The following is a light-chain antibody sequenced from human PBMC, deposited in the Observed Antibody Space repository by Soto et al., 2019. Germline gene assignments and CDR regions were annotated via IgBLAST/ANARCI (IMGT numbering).Light chain of an antibody. V-gene: IGLV2-14*03. CDR2: DVS. CDR3: GSYRTGTTLVV. Sequence: QSVLTQPASVSGSPGQSITISCTGTSSDIGGYNYVSWYQQHPGKAPKLMIYDVSNRPSGVSDRFSGSKSDNTASLTISGLQAEDEADYYCGSYRTGTTLVVFGGGTKLTVL. J-gene: IGLJ2*01. CDR1: SSDIGGYNY.